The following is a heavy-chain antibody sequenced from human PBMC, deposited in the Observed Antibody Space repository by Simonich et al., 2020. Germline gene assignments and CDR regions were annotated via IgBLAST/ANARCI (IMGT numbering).Heavy chain of an antibody. CDR1: GFTFSSYS. J-gene: IGHJ3*02. D-gene: IGHD3-16*01. Sequence: EVQLVESGGGLVKPGGSLRLSCAASGFTFSSYSMNWVRQAPGKGLEGVSSIMSRSSYIYYADSVKGRFTISRDNAKNSLYLQMNSLRAEDTAVYYCAREQARGGAFDIWGQGTMVTVSS. V-gene: IGHV3-21*01. CDR3: AREQARGGAFDI. CDR2: IMSRSSYI.